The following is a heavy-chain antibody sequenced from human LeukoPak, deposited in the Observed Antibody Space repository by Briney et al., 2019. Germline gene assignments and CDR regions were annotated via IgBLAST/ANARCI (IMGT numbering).Heavy chain of an antibody. CDR2: TNSDGSST. V-gene: IGHV3-74*01. CDR1: GFTFSSYW. Sequence: GGSLRLSCAASGFTFSSYWMHWVRQAPGKGLVWVSRTNSDGSSTSYADSVKGRFTISRDNAKNTLYLQMNSLRAEDTAVYYCARDLSHRRGYYMDVWGKGTTVTVSS. J-gene: IGHJ6*03. CDR3: ARDLSHRRGYYMDV.